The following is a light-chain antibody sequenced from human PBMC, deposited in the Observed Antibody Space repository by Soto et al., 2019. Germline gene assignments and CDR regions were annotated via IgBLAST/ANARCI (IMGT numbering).Light chain of an antibody. J-gene: IGKJ1*01. CDR1: QTISSW. V-gene: IGKV1-5*03. Sequence: DLPITQSPSTLSASVGGRVPNQCRASQTISSWLAWYQQKPGKAPKLLIYKASSLESGVPSRVSGSGSGTEFTLTISSLQPDDFATYYCQQYNTFWTFGPGAKVDIK. CDR2: KAS. CDR3: QQYNTFWT.